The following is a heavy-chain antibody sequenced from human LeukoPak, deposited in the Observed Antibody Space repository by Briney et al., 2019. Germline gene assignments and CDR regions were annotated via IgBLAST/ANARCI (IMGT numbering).Heavy chain of an antibody. Sequence: GGSLRLSCRASRFSFSDYDMHWVRQAPGKGLEWVAFIRYDGSNKYYADSVKGRFTISRDNSKDMLYLQMNSLRAEDTAVYYCAREGGELQQYYFDYWGQGTLVTVSS. V-gene: IGHV3-30*02. CDR2: IRYDGSNK. CDR3: AREGGELQQYYFDY. J-gene: IGHJ4*02. CDR1: RFSFSDYD. D-gene: IGHD1-26*01.